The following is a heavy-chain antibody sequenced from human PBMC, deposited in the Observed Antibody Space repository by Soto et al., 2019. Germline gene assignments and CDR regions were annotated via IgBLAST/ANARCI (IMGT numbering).Heavy chain of an antibody. D-gene: IGHD2-8*01. CDR2: SYYSGST. V-gene: IGHV4-59*01. CDR1: GGSISSYS. CDR3: ARARCTSGRCYLFDY. Sequence: SETLSLTCTVSGGSISSYSWSWIRQPPGKGLEWIGYSYYSGSTNYNPSLKSRVTISVDTSNNQFSLKLSSVTAADTAVYYCARARCTSGRCYLFDYWRQGTLV. J-gene: IGHJ4*02.